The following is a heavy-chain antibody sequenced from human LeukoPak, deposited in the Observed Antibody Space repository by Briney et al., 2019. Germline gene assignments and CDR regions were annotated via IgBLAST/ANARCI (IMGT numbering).Heavy chain of an antibody. Sequence: PSETLSLTCTVSGGSISSYYWSWIRQPPGKGLEWIGEINHSGSTNYNPSLKSRVTISVDTSKNQFSLKLSSVTAADTAVYYCARETETDAFDIWGQGTMVTVSS. CDR1: GGSISSYY. D-gene: IGHD2-21*02. J-gene: IGHJ3*02. CDR2: INHSGST. CDR3: ARETETDAFDI. V-gene: IGHV4-59*01.